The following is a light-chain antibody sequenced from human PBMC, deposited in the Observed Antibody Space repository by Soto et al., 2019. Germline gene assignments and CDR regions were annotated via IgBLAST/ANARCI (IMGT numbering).Light chain of an antibody. CDR2: AAS. V-gene: IGKV1-9*01. CDR3: QHLSSHPYT. Sequence: DIQLTQSPSFLSASVGDRITITCRASQDINTFLAWYQQTPGKAPKFLIYAASTLQSGVPSRFSGSGSGTEFTLTITSLQPEDFATYCCQHLSSHPYTFGQGTKLEI. J-gene: IGKJ2*01. CDR1: QDINTF.